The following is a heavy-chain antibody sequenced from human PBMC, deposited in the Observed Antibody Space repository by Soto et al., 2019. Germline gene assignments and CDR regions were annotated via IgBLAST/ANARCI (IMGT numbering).Heavy chain of an antibody. Sequence: EVQLLESGGGLVQPGGSLRLSCAASGFTFSAYAMIWVRQAPGKGLEWVSTISSRGDSTYYADSVKGRFTISRDNSKNPVYLPMNNLRAEDPARYYCPVGIYYYGWDGWGQGTTVTVSS. CDR2: ISSRGDST. CDR3: PVGIYYYGWDG. CDR1: GFTFSAYA. J-gene: IGHJ6*02. D-gene: IGHD6-13*01. V-gene: IGHV3-23*01.